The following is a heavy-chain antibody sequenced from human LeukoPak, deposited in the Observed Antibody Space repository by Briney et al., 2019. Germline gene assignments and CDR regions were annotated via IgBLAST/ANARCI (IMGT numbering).Heavy chain of an antibody. CDR1: GFTFSSYW. D-gene: IGHD5-12*01. V-gene: IGHV3-74*01. J-gene: IGHJ4*02. Sequence: GVSLRLSCAASGFTFSSYWMHWVRQAPGKGLVWVSRINSDGSSTSYADSVKGRFTISRDNAKNTLYLQMNSLRAEDTAVYYCARVLLYSGYVNFDYWGQGTLVTVSS. CDR2: INSDGSST. CDR3: ARVLLYSGYVNFDY.